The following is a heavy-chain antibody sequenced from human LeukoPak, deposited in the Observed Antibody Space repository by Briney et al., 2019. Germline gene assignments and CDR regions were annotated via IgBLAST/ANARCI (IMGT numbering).Heavy chain of an antibody. CDR2: IGAYNGDT. J-gene: IGHJ3*02. CDR3: ARDRGYAPDTFDI. CDR1: GYTFTTYG. V-gene: IGHV1-18*01. Sequence: GASVKVSCKASGYTFTTYGLSWVRQAPGQGLERMGWIGAYNGDTNYAQKLQGRVTMTIDTSTGTAYMELRGLRSDDTAVFYCARDRGYAPDTFDIWGQGTMVTVSS. D-gene: IGHD6-25*01.